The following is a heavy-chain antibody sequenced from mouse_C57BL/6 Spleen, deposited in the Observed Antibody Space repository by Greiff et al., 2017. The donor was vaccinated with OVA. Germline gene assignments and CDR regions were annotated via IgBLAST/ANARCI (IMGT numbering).Heavy chain of an antibody. CDR2: ISYDGSN. CDR1: GYSITSGYY. V-gene: IGHV3-6*01. CDR3: ARNYGNFDY. Sequence: EESGPGLVKPSQSLSLTCSVTGYSITSGYYWNWIRQFPGNKLEWMGYISYDGSNNYNPSLKNRISITRDTSKNQFFLKLNSVTTEDTATYYCARNYGNFDYWGQGTTLTVSS. D-gene: IGHD1-1*02. J-gene: IGHJ2*01.